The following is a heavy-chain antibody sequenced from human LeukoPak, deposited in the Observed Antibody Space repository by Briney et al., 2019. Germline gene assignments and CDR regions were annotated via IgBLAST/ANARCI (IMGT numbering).Heavy chain of an antibody. V-gene: IGHV1-2*02. CDR3: ARMTDYDIFPDY. J-gene: IGHJ4*02. Sequence: ASVKVSCKASGYTFTAHYMHWVRQAPGQGLEWMGWINPNSGGTNYAQKFQGRVTMTRDTSISTAYMELSRLRSDDTAVYYCARMTDYDIFPDYWGQGTLVTVSS. CDR1: GYTFTAHY. CDR2: INPNSGGT. D-gene: IGHD3-9*01.